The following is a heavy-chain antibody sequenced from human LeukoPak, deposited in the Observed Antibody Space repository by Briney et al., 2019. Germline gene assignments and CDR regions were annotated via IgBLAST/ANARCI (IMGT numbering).Heavy chain of an antibody. CDR1: GFTFSSFA. V-gene: IGHV3-30*04. CDR3: ARAAYDSSGYLTL. D-gene: IGHD3-22*01. J-gene: IGHJ4*02. Sequence: GGSLRLSCAASGFTFSSFAMHWVRQAPGKGLEWVAVISYDGSNKYYADSVKGRFTISRDNSKNTLYLQMNSLRTEDTAVYYCARAAYDSSGYLTLWGQGTLVTVSS. CDR2: ISYDGSNK.